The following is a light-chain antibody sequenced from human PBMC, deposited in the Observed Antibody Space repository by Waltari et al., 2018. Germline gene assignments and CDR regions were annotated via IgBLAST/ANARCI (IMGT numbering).Light chain of an antibody. J-gene: IGKJ2*01. CDR3: QQYQNWPQT. CDR1: QSISSN. CDR2: GAS. Sequence: EIVMTQSPATLFVSPGDRATLSCRASQSISSNFAWYQQKPGQAPRLLMYGASTRATAIPARFSGSGSGTEFALTISSLQSEDSAVYYCQQYQNWPQTFGQGTKLQIK. V-gene: IGKV3-15*01.